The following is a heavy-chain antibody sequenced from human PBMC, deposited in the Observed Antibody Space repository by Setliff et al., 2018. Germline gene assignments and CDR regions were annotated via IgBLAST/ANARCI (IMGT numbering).Heavy chain of an antibody. D-gene: IGHD2-8*02. V-gene: IGHV1-69*05. CDR3: ATERGLLVSATDYYYYMDV. Sequence: GASVKVSCKASGGTFTNYAINWVRQAPGQGLEWMGGINPIFGTADYTQNFQGRVTITTDESTSTAYMELSSLRSEDTAIYYCATERGLLVSATDYYYYMDVWGKGTTVTVSS. CDR1: GGTFTNYA. CDR2: INPIFGTA. J-gene: IGHJ6*03.